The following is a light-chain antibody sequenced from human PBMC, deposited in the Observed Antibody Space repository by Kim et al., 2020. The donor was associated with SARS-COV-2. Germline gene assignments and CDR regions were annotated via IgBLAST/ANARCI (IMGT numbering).Light chain of an antibody. V-gene: IGLV1-40*01. CDR3: QSYDRSLSSLV. Sequence: RVTISCTGSSADIGRTYDVSWYRQLPGKAPKLRIYGNNNRPSGVPDRFAGSKSGTSASLAITGLQAEDEADYYCQSYDRSLSSLVFGGGTQLTVL. CDR1: SADIGRTYD. CDR2: GNN. J-gene: IGLJ3*02.